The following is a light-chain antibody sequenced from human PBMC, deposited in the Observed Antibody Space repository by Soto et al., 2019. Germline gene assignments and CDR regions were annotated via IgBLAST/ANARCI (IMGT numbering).Light chain of an antibody. CDR1: QDISRY. J-gene: IGKJ3*01. CDR3: QQRQRTPFT. Sequence: QLTQSPSSLSASVGDRVTITCRASQDISRYLAWYQQKAGKAPKLLIYGASTWQSGVPSRFSAFGSGTEFTLTISSLQPEDFATYHCQQRQRTPFTFGRGTTVDV. V-gene: IGKV1-9*01. CDR2: GAS.